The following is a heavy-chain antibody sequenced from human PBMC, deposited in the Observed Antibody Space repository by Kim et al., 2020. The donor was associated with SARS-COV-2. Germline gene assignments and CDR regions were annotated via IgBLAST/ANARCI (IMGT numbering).Heavy chain of an antibody. CDR2: IYYSGST. CDR3: ARDFTYYYGSGSYEGWFDP. V-gene: IGHV4-59*01. CDR1: GGSISSYY. D-gene: IGHD3-10*01. J-gene: IGHJ5*02. Sequence: SETLSHTCTVSGGSISSYYWSWIRQPPGKGLEWIGYIYYSGSTNYNPSLKSRVTISVDTSKNQFSLKLSSVTAADTAVYYCARDFTYYYGSGSYEGWFDPWGQGTLVTVSS.